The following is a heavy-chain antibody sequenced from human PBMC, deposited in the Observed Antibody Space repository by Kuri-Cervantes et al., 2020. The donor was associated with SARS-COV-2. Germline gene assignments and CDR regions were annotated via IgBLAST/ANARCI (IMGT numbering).Heavy chain of an antibody. J-gene: IGHJ3*02. Sequence: GGSLRLSCADSGFTFSSYWMSWVRQAPGKGLEWVANIKQDGSEKYYVDSVKGRFTISRDNAKNSLYLQMNSLRAEDTAVYYCARDPDDAFDIWGQGTMVTVSS. V-gene: IGHV3-7*01. CDR3: ARDPDDAFDI. CDR1: GFTFSSYW. CDR2: IKQDGSEK.